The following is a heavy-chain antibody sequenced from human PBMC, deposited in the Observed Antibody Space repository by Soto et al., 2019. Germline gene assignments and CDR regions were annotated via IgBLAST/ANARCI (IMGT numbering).Heavy chain of an antibody. Sequence: SETLSLTCTVSGVSISSSIYYWSWIRQPPGKGLEWIGYIYYSGSTNYNPSLKSRVTISVDTSKNQFSLKLSSVTAADTAVYYCARDLSGDYYYYYMDVWGKGTTVTVSS. CDR2: IYYSGST. V-gene: IGHV4-61*01. D-gene: IGHD4-17*01. CDR3: ARDLSGDYYYYYMDV. J-gene: IGHJ6*03. CDR1: GVSISSSIYY.